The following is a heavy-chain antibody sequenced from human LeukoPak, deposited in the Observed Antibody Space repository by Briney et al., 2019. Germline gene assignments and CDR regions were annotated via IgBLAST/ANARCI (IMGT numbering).Heavy chain of an antibody. V-gene: IGHV4-34*01. D-gene: IGHD3-10*01. J-gene: IGHJ5*02. CDR2: INHSGSA. CDR1: GGSFSGYY. Sequence: ASETLSLTCAVYGGSFSGYYWSWIRQPPGKGLEWIGEINHSGSANYNPSLKSRVTISVDTSKNQFSLKLRSVTAADTAVYYCARGPRFGELLWHWFDPWGQGTLVTVSS. CDR3: ARGPRFGELLWHWFDP.